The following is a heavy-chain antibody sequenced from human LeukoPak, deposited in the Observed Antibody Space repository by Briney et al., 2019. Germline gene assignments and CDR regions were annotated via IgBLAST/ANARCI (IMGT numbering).Heavy chain of an antibody. Sequence: SVKVSCKASGGTFSSYAISWVRQAPGQGLEWMGRIIPILGIANYAQKFQGRVTITADKSTSTAYMELSSLRSEDTAVYYCARGVIAAADDAFDIWGQGTMVTVSS. J-gene: IGHJ3*02. CDR3: ARGVIAAADDAFDI. V-gene: IGHV1-69*04. D-gene: IGHD6-13*01. CDR1: GGTFSSYA. CDR2: IIPILGIA.